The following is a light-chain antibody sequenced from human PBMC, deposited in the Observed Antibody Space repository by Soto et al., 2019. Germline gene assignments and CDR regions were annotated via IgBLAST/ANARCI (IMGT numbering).Light chain of an antibody. V-gene: IGKV3-20*01. CDR1: QSVSSSY. J-gene: IGKJ2*01. CDR3: QQYGSSSYP. CDR2: GAS. Sequence: EIVLTQSPGTLSLSPGERATLSCRASQSVSSSYLAWYQQKPGQAPRLLIYGASRRATGIPDRFSGSGSGTDFTLTISGLEPEDYAIYYCQQYGSSSYPFGQGTKLEIE.